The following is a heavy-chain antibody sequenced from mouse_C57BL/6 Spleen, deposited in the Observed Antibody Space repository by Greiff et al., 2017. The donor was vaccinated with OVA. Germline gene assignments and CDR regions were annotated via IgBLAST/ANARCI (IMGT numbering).Heavy chain of an antibody. D-gene: IGHD4-1*01. V-gene: IGHV1-77*01. CDR1: GYTFTDYY. CDR3: ARYWGYFDY. J-gene: IGHJ2*01. Sequence: QVQLQQSGAELVKPGASVKISCKASGYTFTDYYINWVKQRPGQGLEWIGMIGPESGSTYYNEKFKGKATLTAAKSSSTPYMQLSSLTSEDPAVYYCARYWGYFDYWGKGTTLTVAS. CDR2: IGPESGST.